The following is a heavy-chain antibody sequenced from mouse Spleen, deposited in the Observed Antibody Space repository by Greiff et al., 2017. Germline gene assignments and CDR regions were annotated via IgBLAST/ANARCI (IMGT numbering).Heavy chain of an antibody. D-gene: IGHD3-2*01. Sequence: EVQLQQSGPELVKPGASVKISCKASGYSFTGYYMHWVKQSHVKSLEWIGRINPYNGATSYNQNFKDKASLTVDKSSSTAYMELHSLTSEDSAVYYCARGDSSGYSAWFAYWGQGTLVTVSA. J-gene: IGHJ3*01. CDR3: ARGDSSGYSAWFAY. V-gene: IGHV1-31*01. CDR2: INPYNGAT. CDR1: GYSFTGYY.